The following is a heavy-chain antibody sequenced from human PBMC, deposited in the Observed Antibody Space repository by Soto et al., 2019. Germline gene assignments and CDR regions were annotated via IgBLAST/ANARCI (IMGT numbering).Heavy chain of an antibody. CDR1: GGSISSYY. J-gene: IGHJ6*03. CDR3: ARSIRGTLYYMDV. V-gene: IGHV4-59*01. CDR2: IYYSGST. Sequence: QVQLQESGPGLVKPSETLSLTCTVSGGSISSYYWSWIRQPPGKGLEWIGYIYYSGSTNYNPSLKSRVTISVDTSKNQFSLKLSSVTAADTAVYYCARSIRGTLYYMDVWGKGTTVTVSS.